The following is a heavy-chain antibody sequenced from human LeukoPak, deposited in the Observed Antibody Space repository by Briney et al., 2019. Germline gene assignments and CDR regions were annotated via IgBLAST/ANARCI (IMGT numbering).Heavy chain of an antibody. CDR1: GFTYSSYA. V-gene: IGHV3-23*01. Sequence: GVSLRLSCAASGFTYSSYAMSWLRESPGKGLEGVSAICGSGVSTYYADSVKGRFTISRDNSKNTLYLQMNSLRAEDTAVYYCAKGLQWLVGIDAFDIWGQGTMVTVSS. J-gene: IGHJ3*02. D-gene: IGHD6-19*01. CDR3: AKGLQWLVGIDAFDI. CDR2: ICGSGVST.